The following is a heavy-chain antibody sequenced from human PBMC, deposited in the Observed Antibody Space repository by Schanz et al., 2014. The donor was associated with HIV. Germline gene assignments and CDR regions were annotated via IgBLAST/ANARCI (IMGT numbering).Heavy chain of an antibody. CDR3: ARDLGGDFWSTQGGLDP. J-gene: IGHJ5*02. V-gene: IGHV1-46*01. Sequence: QVQLVESGAGVKKPGASVKLSCKASGFTLTSYYIHWVRQAPGQGLEWMGIINPSGGRASYAQKFQGRVTMTRDTSTSTVYMELSSLRSEDTAIYYCARDLGGDFWSTQGGLDPWGQGTLVTVSS. D-gene: IGHD3-3*01. CDR2: INPSGGRA. CDR1: GFTLTSYY.